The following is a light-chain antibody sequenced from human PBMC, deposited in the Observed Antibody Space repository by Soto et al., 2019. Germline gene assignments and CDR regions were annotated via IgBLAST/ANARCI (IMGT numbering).Light chain of an antibody. CDR2: KAS. V-gene: IGKV1-5*03. CDR1: QSISSW. J-gene: IGKJ1*01. Sequence: DIQMTQSPPTLSASVGDRVTITCRASQSISSWLAWYQQKPGKAPKVLIYKASNLESGVPSRFSGSGSGTEFTLTISSLQPDAFANYYCQQYNGYSWTFGQGTKVEVK. CDR3: QQYNGYSWT.